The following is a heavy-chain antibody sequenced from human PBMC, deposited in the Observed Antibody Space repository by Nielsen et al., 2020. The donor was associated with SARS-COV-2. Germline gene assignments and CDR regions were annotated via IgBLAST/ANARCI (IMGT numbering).Heavy chain of an antibody. Sequence: SVKVSCKASGGTFSSYAISWVRQAPGQGLGWMGRIIPILGIANYAQKFQGRVTITADKSTSTAYMELSSLRSEDTAVYYCARGGDGIAAAGRFDYWGQGTLVTVSS. D-gene: IGHD6-13*01. V-gene: IGHV1-69*04. J-gene: IGHJ4*02. CDR3: ARGGDGIAAAGRFDY. CDR1: GGTFSSYA. CDR2: IIPILGIA.